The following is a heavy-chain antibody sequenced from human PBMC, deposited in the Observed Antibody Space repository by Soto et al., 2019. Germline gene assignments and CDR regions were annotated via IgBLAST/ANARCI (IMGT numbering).Heavy chain of an antibody. CDR3: AREAVWDYYDSRRSPHFDY. D-gene: IGHD3-22*01. J-gene: IGHJ4*02. CDR1: GFPFRDYA. CDR2: LSYDGSNK. V-gene: IGHV3-33*01. Sequence: PGGSLILSCAASGFPFRDYAFHWVRQPPGKGLEWVAVLSYDGSNKYYADFVKGRFTISRDNAKNMLYLHLSTLRAEDTAVYYCAREAVWDYYDSRRSPHFDYWGQGSLVMVSA.